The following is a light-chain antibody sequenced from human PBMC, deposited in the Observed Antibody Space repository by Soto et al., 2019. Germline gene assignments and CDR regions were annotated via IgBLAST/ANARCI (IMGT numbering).Light chain of an antibody. CDR3: SSYAGSNNLVV. V-gene: IGLV2-8*01. CDR2: EVS. CDR1: SSDVGGYNY. Sequence: QSVLTQPPSASGSPGQSVTISCTGTSSDVGGYNYVSWYQQLPDKAPKLMIYEVSKRPSGVPYRFSGSKSGNTASLTVSGLRAEDEADYYCSSYAGSNNLVVFGGGTKLTVL. J-gene: IGLJ2*01.